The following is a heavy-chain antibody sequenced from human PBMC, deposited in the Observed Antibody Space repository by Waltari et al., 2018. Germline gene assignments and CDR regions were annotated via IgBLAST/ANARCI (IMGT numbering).Heavy chain of an antibody. Sequence: QVQLQQWGAGLLKPSETLSLTCAVYGGSFSGYYWSWIRQPPGKGLEWIGEINHSVSTNYNPSLKSRVTISVDTSKNQFSLKLSSVTAADTAVYYCARVPVTYYDFWSGGDAFDIWGQGTMVTVSS. D-gene: IGHD3-3*01. J-gene: IGHJ3*02. CDR3: ARVPVTYYDFWSGGDAFDI. CDR1: GGSFSGYY. V-gene: IGHV4-34*01. CDR2: INHSVST.